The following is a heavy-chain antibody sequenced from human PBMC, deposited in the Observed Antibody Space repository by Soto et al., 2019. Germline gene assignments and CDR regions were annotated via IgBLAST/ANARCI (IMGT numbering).Heavy chain of an antibody. Sequence: QVQLQQWGAGLLKPSETLSLTCAVYGGSFSGYYWSWIRQPPGKGLEWIGEINHSGSTNYNPSLKSRVTISVDTSKNQFSLKLSSVTAADTAVYYCARVLGWATTYSWFDPWGQGTLVTFSS. CDR3: ARVLGWATTYSWFDP. CDR2: INHSGST. D-gene: IGHD1-1*01. CDR1: GGSFSGYY. J-gene: IGHJ5*02. V-gene: IGHV4-34*01.